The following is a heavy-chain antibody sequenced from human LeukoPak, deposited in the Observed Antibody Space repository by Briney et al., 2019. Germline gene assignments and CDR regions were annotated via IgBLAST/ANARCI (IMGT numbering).Heavy chain of an antibody. CDR3: AKDPPRIAAAANYFDY. V-gene: IGHV3-23*01. Sequence: TGGSLRLSCAASGFTFSNYAMSWVRQAPGKGLEWVSAISGSGGSTYYADSVKGRFTISRDNSKNTLYLQMNSLRAEDTAVYYCAKDPPRIAAAANYFDYWGQGTLVTVSS. D-gene: IGHD6-13*01. J-gene: IGHJ4*02. CDR2: ISGSGGST. CDR1: GFTFSNYA.